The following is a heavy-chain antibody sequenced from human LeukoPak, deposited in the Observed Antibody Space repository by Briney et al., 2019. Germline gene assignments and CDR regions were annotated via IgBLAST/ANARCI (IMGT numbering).Heavy chain of an antibody. CDR1: GLTFSNYA. CDR3: ARGSVRVGMDV. J-gene: IGHJ6*02. CDR2: NGTAGDT. D-gene: IGHD6-13*01. V-gene: IGHV3-13*01. Sequence: GGSLRLSCAASGLTFSNYAMSWVRQAPGKGLEWVSVNGTAGDTYYADSVKGRFTISRENAKNSLYLQMNSLRAGDTAVYYCARGSVRVGMDVWGQGTTVTVSS.